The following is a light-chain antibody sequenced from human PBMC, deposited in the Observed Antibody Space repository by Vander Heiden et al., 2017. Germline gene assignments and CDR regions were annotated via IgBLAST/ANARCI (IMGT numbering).Light chain of an antibody. CDR1: SPNIGINY. Sequence: QSVLTQPPSLSTAPGQKVTISCSGTSPNIGINYVSWYQQLPGTAPKLLIYDNNKRPSGIPDRFSGSKSGTSATLDITGLQTGDEGDYYCGTWDIGLSIVIFGGGTKLTVL. CDR3: GTWDIGLSIVI. V-gene: IGLV1-51*01. J-gene: IGLJ2*01. CDR2: DNN.